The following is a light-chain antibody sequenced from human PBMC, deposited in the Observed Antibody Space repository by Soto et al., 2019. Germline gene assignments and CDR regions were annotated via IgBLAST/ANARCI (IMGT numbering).Light chain of an antibody. CDR3: QSHDSSLSAYV. J-gene: IGLJ1*01. V-gene: IGLV1-40*01. CDR2: GNS. Sequence: HSALTQPPSVSGAPGQRVTISCTGSSSNIGAGYDVHWYQQLPGTAPKLLIYGNSNRPSGVPDRFSGSKSGTSASLAITGLQAEDEADFYCQSHDSSLSAYVFGTGTKVTVL. CDR1: SSNIGAGYD.